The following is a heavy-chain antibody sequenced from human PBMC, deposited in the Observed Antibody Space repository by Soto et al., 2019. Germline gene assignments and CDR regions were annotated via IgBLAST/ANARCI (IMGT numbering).Heavy chain of an antibody. D-gene: IGHD2-15*01. J-gene: IGHJ4*02. Sequence: SQTLSLTCAISGDSVSSNSAAWNWIRQSPSRGLEWLGRTYYRSKWYNDYAVSVKSRITINPDTSKNQFSLQLNSVTPEDTAVYYCARASAYCSGGSCGRSYFDYWGQGTLVTVSS. CDR2: TYYRSKWYN. V-gene: IGHV6-1*01. CDR3: ARASAYCSGGSCGRSYFDY. CDR1: GDSVSSNSAA.